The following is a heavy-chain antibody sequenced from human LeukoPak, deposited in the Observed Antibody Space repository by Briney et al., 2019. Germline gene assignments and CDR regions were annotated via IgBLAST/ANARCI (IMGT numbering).Heavy chain of an antibody. CDR1: GDTFSSYA. CDR3: ARRDRVVGANSYYYYYMDV. J-gene: IGHJ6*03. V-gene: IGHV1-69*05. Sequence: ASVKVSCKASGDTFSSYAISWVRQDPGQGLEWMGGVIPIFGTATDEQKFQGRVTITTDEYTRKAYMELSSLRSEDTAVYYCARRDRVVGANSYYYYYMDVWGKGTTVTVSS. CDR2: VIPIFGTA. D-gene: IGHD1-26*01.